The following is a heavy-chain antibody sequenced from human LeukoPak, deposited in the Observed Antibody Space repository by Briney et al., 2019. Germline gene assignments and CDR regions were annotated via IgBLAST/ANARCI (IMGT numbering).Heavy chain of an antibody. CDR1: GFTVSSNY. CDR2: IYSGGST. CDR3: ARNRDYGQTGYFDY. D-gene: IGHD4/OR15-4a*01. Sequence: GGSLRLSCAASGFTVSSNYMSWVRQSPGKGLEWLSVIYSGGSTYYADSVKGRFNIYRDHSKNTLYLQLNSLRAEDTAVCYCARNRDYGQTGYFDYWGQGTLVTVSS. V-gene: IGHV3-66*01. J-gene: IGHJ4*02.